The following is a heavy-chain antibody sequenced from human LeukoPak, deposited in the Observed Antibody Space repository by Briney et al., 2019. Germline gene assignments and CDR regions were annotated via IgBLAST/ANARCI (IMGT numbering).Heavy chain of an antibody. V-gene: IGHV1-69*02. CDR2: IIPILGIA. CDR3: ARSVVVTAPFDY. CDR1: GGTFSSYT. J-gene: IGHJ4*02. D-gene: IGHD2-21*02. Sequence: LVKVSCKASGGTFSSYTISWVRRAPGQGLEWMGRIIPILGIANYAQKFQGRVTITADKSTSTACMELSSLRSEDTAVYYCARSVVVTAPFDYWGQGTLVTVSS.